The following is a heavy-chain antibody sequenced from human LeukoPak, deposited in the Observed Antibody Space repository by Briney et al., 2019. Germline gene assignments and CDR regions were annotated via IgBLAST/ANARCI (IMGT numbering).Heavy chain of an antibody. V-gene: IGHV5-10-1*01. CDR1: GYRFTNYW. CDR3: ARLRGSTSLNGMDV. D-gene: IGHD2-2*01. J-gene: IGHJ6*02. CDR2: IDPSDSYT. Sequence: GESLKISCKGSGYRFTNYWIGWVRQMPGKGLEWMGRIDPSDSYTNYSPSFQGHVTISADKSISTAYLQWSSLKASDTAMYYCARLRGSTSLNGMDVWGQGTTVTVSS.